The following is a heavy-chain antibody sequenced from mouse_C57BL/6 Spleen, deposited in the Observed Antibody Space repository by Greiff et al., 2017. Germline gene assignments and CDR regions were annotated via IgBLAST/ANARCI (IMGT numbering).Heavy chain of an antibody. Sequence: EVQVVESGGGLVKPGGSLKLSCAASGFTFSDYGMHWVRQAPEKGLEWVAYISSGSSTIYYADTVKGRFTISRDNAKNTLFLQMTSLRSEDTAMYYCARAWDYDVYYFDDWGQGTTLTVSS. CDR2: ISSGSSTI. J-gene: IGHJ2*01. D-gene: IGHD2-4*01. V-gene: IGHV5-17*01. CDR1: GFTFSDYG. CDR3: ARAWDYDVYYFDD.